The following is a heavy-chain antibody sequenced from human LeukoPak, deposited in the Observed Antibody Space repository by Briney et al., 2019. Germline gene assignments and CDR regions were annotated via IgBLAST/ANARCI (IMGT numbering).Heavy chain of an antibody. CDR3: ARGGFLEWLLQYYFDY. V-gene: IGHV4-38-2*01. J-gene: IGHJ4*02. CDR1: GYSISSGYY. CDR2: IYHSGST. D-gene: IGHD3-3*01. Sequence: PPETLSLTCAVSGYSISSGYYWGWIRQPPGKGLEWIGSIYHSGSTYYNPSLKSRVTISVDTSKNQFSLKLSSVTAADTAVYYCARGGFLEWLLQYYFDYWGQGTLVTVSS.